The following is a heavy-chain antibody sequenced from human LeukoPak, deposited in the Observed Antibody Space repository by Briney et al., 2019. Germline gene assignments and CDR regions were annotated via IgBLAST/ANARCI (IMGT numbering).Heavy chain of an antibody. J-gene: IGHJ4*02. CDR3: ARHRWELPAYFDY. CDR1: GGSISSSSYY. CDR2: IYYSGST. D-gene: IGHD1-26*01. Sequence: SETLSLTCTVSGGSISSSSYYWGWIRQPPGKGLEWIGSIYYSGSTYYNPSLKSRVTISVDTSKNQFSPKLSSVTAADTAVYYCARHRWELPAYFDYWGQGTLVTVSS. V-gene: IGHV4-39*01.